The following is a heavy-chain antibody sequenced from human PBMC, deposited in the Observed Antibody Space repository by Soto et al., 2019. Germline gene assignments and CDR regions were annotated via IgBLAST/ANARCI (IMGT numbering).Heavy chain of an antibody. V-gene: IGHV1-69*13. Sequence: SVKVSCKASGGTFSSYAIRWVRQAPGQGLEWMGGIIPIFGTANYAQKFQGRVTITADETTSTAHMELSSLRSEATAVYYSARASRAAYGMDVWGQGTTVTVSS. D-gene: IGHD2-15*01. J-gene: IGHJ6*02. CDR1: GGTFSSYA. CDR2: IIPIFGTA. CDR3: ARASRAAYGMDV.